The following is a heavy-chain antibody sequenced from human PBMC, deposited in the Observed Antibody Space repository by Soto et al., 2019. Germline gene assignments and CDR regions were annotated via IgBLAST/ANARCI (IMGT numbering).Heavy chain of an antibody. CDR1: GGTFRNSA. Sequence: QVQLEQSGAEVKKPGSSVKLSCKASGGTFRNSAISWVRQAPGQGLEWMGGIMPIFRTPDYAQKFQGRVTITADESTNTAYMELSGLRSDETAVYYCARDNARPQLGGNYYYILDVWGHGTTVTVSS. J-gene: IGHJ6*02. D-gene: IGHD3-3*02. CDR2: IMPIFRTP. CDR3: ARDNARPQLGGNYYYILDV. V-gene: IGHV1-69*12.